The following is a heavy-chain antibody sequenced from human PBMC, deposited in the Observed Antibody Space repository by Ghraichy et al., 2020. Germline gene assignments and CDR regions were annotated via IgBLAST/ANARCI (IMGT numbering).Heavy chain of an antibody. CDR2: ISSTGTYI. CDR1: GFTFSSYS. V-gene: IGHV3-21*01. Sequence: GSLNISCAASGFTFSSYSMNWVRQAPGKGLEWVSFISSTGTYIYYADSVKGRFTISRDNAKNSLYLQMNSLRAEDTAVYYCATPRWDDSSGYYSLDYWGQGTLVTVSS. J-gene: IGHJ4*02. D-gene: IGHD3-22*01. CDR3: ATPRWDDSSGYYSLDY.